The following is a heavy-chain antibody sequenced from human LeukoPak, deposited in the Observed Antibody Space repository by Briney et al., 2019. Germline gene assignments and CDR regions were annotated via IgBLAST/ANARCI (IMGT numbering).Heavy chain of an antibody. CDR2: IKKDGSEK. CDR1: GFIFSGSW. D-gene: IGHD3-16*01. CDR3: ARGGGGYSGLQY. Sequence: PGGSLRLSCTASGFIFSGSWMAWIRQAPGKGLEWVAIIKKDGSEKYYVDSMKGRFTISRDNAKNSLYLQMNSLRVEDTALYYCARGGGGYSGLQYWGQGNLVTVSS. J-gene: IGHJ4*02. V-gene: IGHV3-7*04.